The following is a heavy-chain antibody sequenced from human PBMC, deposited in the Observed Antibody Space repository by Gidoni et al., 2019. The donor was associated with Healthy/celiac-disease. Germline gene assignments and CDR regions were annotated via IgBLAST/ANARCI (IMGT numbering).Heavy chain of an antibody. D-gene: IGHD1-1*01. V-gene: IGHV2-70*15. J-gene: IGHJ6*02. CDR1: GFSLSTSGMC. CDR3: ARIRYGNYYYGMDV. CDR2: IDWDDDK. Sequence: QVTLRESGPALVKPTQTLTLTCTFSGFSLSTSGMCVSWIRQPPGKALEWLARIDWDDDKYYSTSLKTRLTISKDTSKNQVVLTMTNMDPVDTATYYCARIRYGNYYYGMDVWGQGTTVTVSS.